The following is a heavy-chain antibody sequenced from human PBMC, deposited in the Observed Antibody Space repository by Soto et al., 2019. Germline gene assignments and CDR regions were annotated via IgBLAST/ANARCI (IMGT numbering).Heavy chain of an antibody. CDR2: ISTYNGDT. CDR3: ARSRLPYYYGLDV. J-gene: IGHJ6*02. CDR1: GYTFTTYG. Sequence: VQLVQSGGEVQKPGASVKVSCKASGYTFTTYGITWLRQAPGQGPEWMGWISTYNGDTNYAQKLQGRVTMTTDTSTSTAYMELRTLRSDDTVVYYCARSRLPYYYGLDVWGQGTTVTVSS. D-gene: IGHD2-15*01. V-gene: IGHV1-18*01.